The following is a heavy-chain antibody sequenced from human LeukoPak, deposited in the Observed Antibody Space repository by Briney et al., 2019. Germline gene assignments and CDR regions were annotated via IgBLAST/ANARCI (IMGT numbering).Heavy chain of an antibody. CDR2: ISGRASTT. CDR1: GFAFSNGW. D-gene: IGHD6-13*01. CDR3: ATGKRQLDY. J-gene: IGHJ4*02. Sequence: PGRSLRLSCAASGFAFSNGWMTWVRQAPGQGLEWVSYISGRASTTYYADSVKGRFTISRDNANNSMYLQMNSLRTEDTAVYYCATGKRQLDYWGQGTLVTVSS. V-gene: IGHV3-11*01.